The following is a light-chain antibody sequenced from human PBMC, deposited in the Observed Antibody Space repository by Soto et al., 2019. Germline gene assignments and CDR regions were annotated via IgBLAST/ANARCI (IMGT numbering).Light chain of an antibody. V-gene: IGLV2-14*03. J-gene: IGLJ1*01. Sequence: QSVLTQPASVSGSPGQSITISCTGTSSDVGGYNYVSWYQQHPGKAPKLMIYDVTNRPSGVSNRFSGSKSGNTASLTISGLQAEDEADYYCSSYTSSSTLLYVFGTGTKDTDL. CDR3: SSYTSSSTLLYV. CDR1: SSDVGGYNY. CDR2: DVT.